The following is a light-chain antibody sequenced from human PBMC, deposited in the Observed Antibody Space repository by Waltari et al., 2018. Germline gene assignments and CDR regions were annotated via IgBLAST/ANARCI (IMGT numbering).Light chain of an antibody. J-gene: IGKJ1*01. V-gene: IGKV1-8*01. CDR2: AAS. CDR1: QGISSY. Sequence: AIRITQSPSSLSASTGDRVTITCRASQGISSYLAWYQQKPGKDPKLLINAASTLQSGVPSRFSGSGSGTDFTLTISCLQSEDFATYYCQQYYSYPRGTFGQGTKVEIK. CDR3: QQYYSYPRGT.